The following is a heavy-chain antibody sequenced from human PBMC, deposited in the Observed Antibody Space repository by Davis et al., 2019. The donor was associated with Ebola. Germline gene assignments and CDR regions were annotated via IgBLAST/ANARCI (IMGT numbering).Heavy chain of an antibody. CDR2: INPHNGNT. J-gene: IGHJ6*04. CDR3: ARDHYYDSSGYIYYYYGMDV. D-gene: IGHD3-22*01. Sequence: AASVKVSCKASGYTFTNYGITWVRQAPGQGLEWMGWINPHNGNTNYAQNVQGRVTMTTDTSTSTAYMELSSLRSEDTAVYYCARDHYYDSSGYIYYYYGMDVWGKGTTVTVSS. CDR1: GYTFTNYG. V-gene: IGHV1-18*04.